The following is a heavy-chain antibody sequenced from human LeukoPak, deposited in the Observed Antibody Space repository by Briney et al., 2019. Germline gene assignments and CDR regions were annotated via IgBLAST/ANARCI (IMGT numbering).Heavy chain of an antibody. CDR1: GFTFSDYY. D-gene: IGHD2-21*02. Sequence: GGSLRLSCAASGFTFSDYYMSWIRQAPGKGLEWVSYISTSGSTIYYADSVKGRFTISRDNAKNSLYLQMNSLRAEDTAVYYCAKEPPLAFCGGDCSLSGYFNLWGRGALVTAPS. CDR2: ISTSGSTI. V-gene: IGHV3-11*01. CDR3: AKEPPLAFCGGDCSLSGYFNL. J-gene: IGHJ2*01.